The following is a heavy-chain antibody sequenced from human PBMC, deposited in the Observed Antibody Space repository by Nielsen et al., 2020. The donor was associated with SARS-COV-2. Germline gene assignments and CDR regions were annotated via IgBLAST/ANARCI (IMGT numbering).Heavy chain of an antibody. D-gene: IGHD3-9*01. J-gene: IGHJ6*02. CDR1: GFTFSSYG. CDR2: IWYDGSNK. V-gene: IGHV3-33*01. CDR3: ARDGAQLPNFDWLLWYYYYGMDV. Sequence: GGSLRLSCAASGFTFSSYGMHWVRQAPGKGLEWVAVIWYDGSNKYYADSVKGRFTISRDNSKNTLYLQMNSLRAEDTAVYYCARDGAQLPNFDWLLWYYYYGMDVWGQGTTVTVSS.